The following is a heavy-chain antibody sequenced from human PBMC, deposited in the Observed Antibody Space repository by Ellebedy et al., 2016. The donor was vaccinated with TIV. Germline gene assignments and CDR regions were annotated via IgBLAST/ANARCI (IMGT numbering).Heavy chain of an antibody. CDR2: IYQDGSNQ. CDR3: ARRGSYGDYAVQVNSWFDR. V-gene: IGHV3-7*01. J-gene: IGHJ5*02. Sequence: GESLKISCVASGFSFRSYWMSWVRQAPGRGLEWVANIYQDGSNQYYVDPVKGRFTISRDNANKSLFLQMNSLRVEDTAVYYCARRGSYGDYAVQVNSWFDRWGRGTLVSVSS. D-gene: IGHD3-16*01. CDR1: GFSFRSYW.